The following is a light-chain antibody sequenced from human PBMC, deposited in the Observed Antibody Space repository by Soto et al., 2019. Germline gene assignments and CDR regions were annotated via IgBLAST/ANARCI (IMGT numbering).Light chain of an antibody. V-gene: IGKV3D-7*01. Sequence: EIVLTQSPATLSLSPGERATLSCRASQTVSRMYLPWFQQKPGQAPRLLIYGTSTRATGIPVRFTGSGAGTDFTLTISSLQPEDFAVYFCHQDINLPWTFGQGTKVEIK. J-gene: IGKJ1*01. CDR2: GTS. CDR1: QTVSRMY. CDR3: HQDINLPWT.